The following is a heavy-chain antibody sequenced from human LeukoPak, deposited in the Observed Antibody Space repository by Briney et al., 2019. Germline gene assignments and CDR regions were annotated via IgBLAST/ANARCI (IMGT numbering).Heavy chain of an antibody. CDR2: ISGSSSYI. V-gene: IGHV3-21*01. D-gene: IGHD3-22*01. CDR3: ARESLGSSGYYRDY. J-gene: IGHJ4*02. CDR1: GFTFSSYS. Sequence: GGSLRLSCAASGFTFSSYSMNWVRQAPGKGLEWVSSISGSSSYIYYADSVKGRFTISRDNAKNSLYLQMNSLRAEDTAVYYCARESLGSSGYYRDYWGQGTLVTVSS.